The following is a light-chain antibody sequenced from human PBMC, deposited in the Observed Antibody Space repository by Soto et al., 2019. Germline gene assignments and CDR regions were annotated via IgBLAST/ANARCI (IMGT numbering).Light chain of an antibody. Sequence: DIQMTQSPSTLSASVGDRVTITCRASQSISSWLAWYQQKPGKVPKLLIYDASSLESGVPSRFSGGVSGTEFTLTISSLQPDDFATYYCQQYDSYPWTFGQGTKVEIK. J-gene: IGKJ1*01. CDR2: DAS. V-gene: IGKV1-5*01. CDR3: QQYDSYPWT. CDR1: QSISSW.